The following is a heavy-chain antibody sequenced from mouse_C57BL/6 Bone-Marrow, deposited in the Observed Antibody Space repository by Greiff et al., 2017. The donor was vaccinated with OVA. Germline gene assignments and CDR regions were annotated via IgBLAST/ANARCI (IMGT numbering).Heavy chain of an antibody. J-gene: IGHJ4*01. V-gene: IGHV1-76*01. CDR2: IYPGSGTT. CDR3: SYGDLYRSLDY. D-gene: IGHD1-1*01. Sequence: VQLQESGGDLVRPGASVKLSCKASGYTFTDYYINWVRQRPGQGLEWIAKIYPGSGTTYYIEKFKGRFTLSAEKSTSTVYMQFSRLTSEDSAVYFCSYGDLYRSLDYWGQGTSVTVSS. CDR1: GYTFTDYY.